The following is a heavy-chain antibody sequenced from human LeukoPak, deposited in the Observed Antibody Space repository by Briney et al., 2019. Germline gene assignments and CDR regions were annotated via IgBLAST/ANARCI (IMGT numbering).Heavy chain of an antibody. CDR3: AREGQWLVRGTFDI. V-gene: IGHV3-66*01. D-gene: IGHD6-19*01. Sequence: GGSLRLSCAASGFTVSSNYMSWVRQSPGKGLEWVSVIYSGGSTYYADSVKGRFTISRDNSKNTLYLQMNSLRAEDTAVYYCAREGQWLVRGTFDIWGQGTTVTVSS. J-gene: IGHJ3*02. CDR2: IYSGGST. CDR1: GFTVSSNY.